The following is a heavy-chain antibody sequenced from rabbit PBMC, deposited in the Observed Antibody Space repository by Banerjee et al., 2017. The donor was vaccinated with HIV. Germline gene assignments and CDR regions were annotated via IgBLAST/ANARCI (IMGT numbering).Heavy chain of an antibody. D-gene: IGHD4-1*01. CDR3: ARDLAGVTGWNFGL. V-gene: IGHV1S40*01. CDR1: GFDFSSNA. CDR2: IYVDSSGST. J-gene: IGHJ4*01. Sequence: QSLEESGGDLVKPGASLTLTCTASGFDFSSNAMCWVRQAPGKGLEWIACIYVDSSGSTYYASWAKGRFTIYKTSSTTVTLQMTSLTAADTASYFCARDLAGVTGWNFGLWGPGTLVTVS.